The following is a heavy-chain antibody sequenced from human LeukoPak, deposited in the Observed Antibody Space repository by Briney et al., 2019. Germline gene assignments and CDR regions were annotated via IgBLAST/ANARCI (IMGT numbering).Heavy chain of an antibody. J-gene: IGHJ6*03. V-gene: IGHV1-8*03. CDR2: MNPNSGNT. D-gene: IGHD4-17*01. Sequence: GASVKVSCKASGYTFTSYDINWVRQATGQGREWMGWMNPNSGNTGYAQKFQGRVTITRNTSISTAYMELSSLRSEDTAVYYCARVHGDYDYYYYYMDVWGKGTTVTVSS. CDR3: ARVHGDYDYYYYYMDV. CDR1: GYTFTSYD.